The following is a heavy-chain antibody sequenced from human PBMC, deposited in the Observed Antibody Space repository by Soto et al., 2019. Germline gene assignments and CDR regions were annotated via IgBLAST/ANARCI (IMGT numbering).Heavy chain of an antibody. CDR2: IYYSGST. CDR1: GDSVSSGSYY. V-gene: IGHV4-61*01. Sequence: QVQLQESGPGLVKPSETLSLTCTVSGDSVSSGSYYWSWIRQPPGKGLECIGYIYYSGSTNYNPSLKSRVSISVDTSKNQFSLKLSSVTAADTAVYYWARGGGGTASFDSWGQGTLVTVSS. CDR3: ARGGGGTASFDS. J-gene: IGHJ4*02. D-gene: IGHD5-18*01.